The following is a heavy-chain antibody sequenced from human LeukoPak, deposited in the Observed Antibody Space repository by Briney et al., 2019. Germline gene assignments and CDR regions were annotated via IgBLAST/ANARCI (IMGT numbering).Heavy chain of an antibody. J-gene: IGHJ4*02. Sequence: SETLSLTCTVSGGSISSYYWSWIRQPAGKGLEWIGRIYTSGSTNYNPSLKSRVTMSVDTSKNQFSLKLSSVTAADTAVYYCARSRGHFWSGSYYFDYRGQGTLVTVSS. CDR2: IYTSGST. V-gene: IGHV4-4*07. D-gene: IGHD3-3*02. CDR3: ARSRGHFWSGSYYFDY. CDR1: GGSISSYY.